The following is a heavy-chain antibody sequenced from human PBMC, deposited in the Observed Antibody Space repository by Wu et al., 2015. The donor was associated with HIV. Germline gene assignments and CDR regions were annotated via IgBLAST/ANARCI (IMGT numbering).Heavy chain of an antibody. CDR1: GYTFTSYG. J-gene: IGHJ3*02. V-gene: IGHV1-18*01. CDR2: ISAYNGNT. CDR3: ARDAFTYYYDSSGFVGAFDI. Sequence: QVQLVQSGAEVKKPGASVKVSCKASGYTFTSYGISWVRQAPGQGLEWMGWISAYNGNTNYAQKLQGRVTMTTDTSTSTAYMELRSLRSDDTAVYYCARDAFTYYYDSSGFVGAFDIWGQGTMVTVSS. D-gene: IGHD3-22*01.